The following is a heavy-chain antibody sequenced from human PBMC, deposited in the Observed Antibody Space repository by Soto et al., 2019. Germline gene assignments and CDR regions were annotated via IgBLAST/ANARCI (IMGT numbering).Heavy chain of an antibody. D-gene: IGHD6-25*01. J-gene: IGHJ4*02. CDR3: AKDKGGTPYYIDS. CDR1: GFNFGNYA. CDR2: INWNSDKV. V-gene: IGHV3-9*01. Sequence: VLLVESGGGLVQPGRPLRLSCAVSGFNFGNYAMHGVRQAPGKGLEWVAAINWNSDKVAYAGSVLGRFTIFRDSAKNSLHLQMNDLTTEDTALYYCAKDKGGTPYYIDSWGQGILVTVSS.